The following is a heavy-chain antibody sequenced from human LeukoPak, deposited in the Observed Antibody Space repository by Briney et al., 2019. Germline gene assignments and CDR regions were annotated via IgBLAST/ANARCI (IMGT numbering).Heavy chain of an antibody. CDR3: AKGGQMLAWYYYMDV. D-gene: IGHD2-2*01. Sequence: PGGSLRLSCAASGFTFSSYAMSWVRQAPGKGLEWVSAISGSGGSTYYADSVKGRFTISRDDSKNTLYLQMNSLRAEDTAVYYCAKGGQMLAWYYYMDVWGKGTTVTVSS. V-gene: IGHV3-23*01. CDR2: ISGSGGST. J-gene: IGHJ6*03. CDR1: GFTFSSYA.